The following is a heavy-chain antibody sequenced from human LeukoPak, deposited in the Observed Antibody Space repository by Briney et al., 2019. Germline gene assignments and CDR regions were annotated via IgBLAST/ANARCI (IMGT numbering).Heavy chain of an antibody. Sequence: ASVKVSCKASGYTFTSYYMHWVRQAPGQGLEWMGIINPSGGSTSYAQKFQGRVTMTRDTSTSTVYMELSSLRSEDTAVYYCARDLSITMVRGVPLAWGQGTLVTVSS. J-gene: IGHJ5*02. D-gene: IGHD3-10*01. CDR1: GYTFTSYY. CDR2: INPSGGST. CDR3: ARDLSITMVRGVPLA. V-gene: IGHV1-46*01.